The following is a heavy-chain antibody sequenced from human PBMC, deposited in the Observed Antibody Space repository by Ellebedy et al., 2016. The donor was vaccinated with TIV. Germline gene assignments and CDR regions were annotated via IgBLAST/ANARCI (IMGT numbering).Heavy chain of an antibody. D-gene: IGHD6-19*01. CDR3: ARPPGRAVAGTFWYFDL. CDR1: GGSISSND. Sequence: MPGGSLRLSCTVSGGSISSNDWGWIRQPPEKGLEWIGYLFHNGGTNYNPSLKSQVTISVDTSKNQFSLKLTSVTAADTAVYYCARPPGRAVAGTFWYFDLWGHGTLVTVSS. V-gene: IGHV4-59*08. CDR2: LFHNGGT. J-gene: IGHJ2*01.